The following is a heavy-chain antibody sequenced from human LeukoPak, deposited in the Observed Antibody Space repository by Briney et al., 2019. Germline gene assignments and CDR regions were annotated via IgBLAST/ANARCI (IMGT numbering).Heavy chain of an antibody. CDR1: GFTFSSYG. V-gene: IGHV3-33*01. Sequence: GGSLRLSCAASGFTFSSYGMHWVRQAPGKGLEWVAVILNDGSQEKDADSVKGRFTISRDNSKNTLFLQMNSLRAEDTAVYYCARDDALGDNALDIWGQGTMVTVSS. CDR3: ARDDALGDNALDI. J-gene: IGHJ3*02. CDR2: ILNDGSQE. D-gene: IGHD3-16*01.